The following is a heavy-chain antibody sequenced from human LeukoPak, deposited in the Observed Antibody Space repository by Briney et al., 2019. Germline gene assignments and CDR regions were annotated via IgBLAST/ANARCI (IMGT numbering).Heavy chain of an antibody. V-gene: IGHV1-18*01. D-gene: IGHD3-10*01. CDR2: INSYNGYT. Sequence: ASVKVSCKASGGTFSSYAISWVRQAPGQGLEWMGWINSYNGYTNYTQNLQGRVTMTTDTSTSTAYMELTSLRNDDTAVYYCARAELWFGGLQDHFFDSWGQGTLVTVSS. CDR3: ARAELWFGGLQDHFFDS. J-gene: IGHJ4*02. CDR1: GGTFSSYA.